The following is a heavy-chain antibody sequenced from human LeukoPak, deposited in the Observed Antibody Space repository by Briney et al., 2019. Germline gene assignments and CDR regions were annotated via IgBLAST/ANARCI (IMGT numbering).Heavy chain of an antibody. J-gene: IGHJ4*02. Sequence: GASLRLSCVASGFTFSSCAMTWVRQAPGKGLNWVSAISGGGDNTHYADSVKGRFTISRDNSKNTLYLQMNSLRAEDTAVYYCAKVGAEWYGDYVEYFDYWGQGTLVTVSS. D-gene: IGHD4-17*01. CDR2: ISGGGDNT. CDR3: AKVGAEWYGDYVEYFDY. V-gene: IGHV3-23*01. CDR1: GFTFSSCA.